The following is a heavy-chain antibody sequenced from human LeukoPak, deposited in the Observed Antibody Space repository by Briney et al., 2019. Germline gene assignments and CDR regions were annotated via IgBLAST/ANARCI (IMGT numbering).Heavy chain of an antibody. J-gene: IGHJ2*01. CDR3: ARDAVPTAVTPGWYFDL. D-gene: IGHD4-23*01. V-gene: IGHV4-39*07. CDR2: IYYSGTT. CDR1: GGSISSSRYY. Sequence: SETLSLTCTVSGGSISSSRYYWGWIRQPPGKGLEWIGIIYYSGTTYYNPSLKSRVTISVDTSKNQFSLKLSSVTAADAAVYYCARDAVPTAVTPGWYFDLWGRGTLVTVSS.